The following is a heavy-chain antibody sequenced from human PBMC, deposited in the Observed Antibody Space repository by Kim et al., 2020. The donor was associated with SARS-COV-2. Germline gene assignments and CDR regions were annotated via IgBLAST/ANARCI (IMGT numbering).Heavy chain of an antibody. V-gene: IGHV3-21*01. D-gene: IGHD3-10*01. CDR3: ARDGTGELWFGELLLDY. J-gene: IGHJ4*02. Sequence: VKGRLTISRDNAKNSLYLQMNSLRAEDTAVYYCARDGTGELWFGELLLDYWGQGTLVTVSS.